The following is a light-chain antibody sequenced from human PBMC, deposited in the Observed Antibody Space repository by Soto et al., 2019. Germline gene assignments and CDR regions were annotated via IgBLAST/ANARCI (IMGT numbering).Light chain of an antibody. V-gene: IGKV4-1*01. CDR2: WAS. CDR3: QQYYSTPWT. CDR1: QIVLYSSNNMNY. J-gene: IGKJ1*01. Sequence: VLTQSPDSLAVSLGERATINCKSSQIVLYSSNNMNYLAWYQQKAGQPPKLLIYWASTRESGVPDRFGGSGSGTEFTLTISSLQAEDVAVYYCQQYYSTPWTFGQGTKVDIK.